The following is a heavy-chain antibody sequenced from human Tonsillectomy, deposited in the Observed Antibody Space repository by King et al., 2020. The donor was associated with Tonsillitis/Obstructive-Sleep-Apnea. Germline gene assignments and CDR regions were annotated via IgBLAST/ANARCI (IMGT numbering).Heavy chain of an antibody. D-gene: IGHD1-20*01. J-gene: IGHJ4*02. CDR2: VNPSVGNT. V-gene: IGHV1-46*01. Sequence: QLVQSGAEVKEPGASVKISCKASGYTFSSHYMHWVRQAPGQGLQWMGIVNPSVGNTSYPQKFQGRVTMTRDTSTSTVYMELSGLTSEDTAVYYCARDRLYNWNQRGCFDSWGQGTLVTVSS. CDR1: GYTFSSHY. CDR3: ARDRLYNWNQRGCFDS.